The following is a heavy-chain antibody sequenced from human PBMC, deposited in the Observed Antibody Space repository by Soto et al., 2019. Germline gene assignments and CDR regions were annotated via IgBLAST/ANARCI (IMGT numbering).Heavy chain of an antibody. CDR1: GGSISSSSYY. D-gene: IGHD1-1*01. Sequence: PSETLSLTCTVSGGSISSSSYYWGWIRQPPGKGLEWIGSIYYSGTAHYTPSLKSRLTISVDTSKNQFSLNLSAVTAADTAVYYCATRFTITSPYFDYWGQGIQVTXSS. J-gene: IGHJ4*02. V-gene: IGHV4-39*01. CDR2: IYYSGTA. CDR3: ATRFTITSPYFDY.